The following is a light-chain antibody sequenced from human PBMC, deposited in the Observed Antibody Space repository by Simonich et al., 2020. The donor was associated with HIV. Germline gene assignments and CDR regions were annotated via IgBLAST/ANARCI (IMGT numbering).Light chain of an antibody. J-gene: IGKJ4*01. CDR2: AAS. Sequence: TQLTQSPSFLSASVGDRVTLTCRASQGISSYLAWYPQKPVKAPKLLIYAASTLQSGVPSRFSGSGSGTDFTLTISCLQSEDFATYYCQQYYSYPLTFGGGTKVEIK. V-gene: IGKV1-9*01. CDR3: QQYYSYPLT. CDR1: QGISSY.